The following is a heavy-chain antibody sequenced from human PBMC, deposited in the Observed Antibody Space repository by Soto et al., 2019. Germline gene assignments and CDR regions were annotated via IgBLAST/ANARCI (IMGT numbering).Heavy chain of an antibody. Sequence: ASVKVSCKASGYTFTNYGINWVRQAPGQGLEWMGWINPINGDTNYAQNFQGRVTMTTDISTSTAYMELRSLRSDDTAVYYCAREGLSFYFDTSGYYHLDFWGQGTLVTVSS. CDR1: GYTFTNYG. CDR3: AREGLSFYFDTSGYYHLDF. J-gene: IGHJ4*02. V-gene: IGHV1-18*01. D-gene: IGHD3-22*01. CDR2: INPINGDT.